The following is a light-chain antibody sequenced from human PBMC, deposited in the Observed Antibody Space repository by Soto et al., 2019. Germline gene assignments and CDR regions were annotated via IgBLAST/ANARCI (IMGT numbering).Light chain of an antibody. V-gene: IGKV3-15*01. CDR2: AAS. J-gene: IGKJ1*01. CDR3: QTSNNWHGT. CDR1: QSIDGN. Sequence: EIVLTQSPATLSVSPVEGATLSCRASQSIDGNLAWYQQRPGQAPRLLINAASTRATGVPDRFSGSGSGTDFTLKIRRIKPEELAVYDCQTSNNWHGTVGNGTKGDIK.